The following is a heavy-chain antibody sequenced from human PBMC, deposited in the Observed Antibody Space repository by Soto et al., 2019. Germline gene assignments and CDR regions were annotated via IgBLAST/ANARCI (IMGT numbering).Heavy chain of an antibody. D-gene: IGHD3-9*01. CDR2: ISYDGSNK. J-gene: IGHJ6*02. CDR1: GFTFSSYG. V-gene: IGHV3-30*18. Sequence: GGSLRLSCAASGFTFSSYGMHWVRQAPGKGLEWVAVISYDGSNKYCADSVKGRFTISRDNSKNTLYLQMNSLRAEDTAVYYCAKDKGYDILTGSGYYGMDVWGQGTTVTVSS. CDR3: AKDKGYDILTGSGYYGMDV.